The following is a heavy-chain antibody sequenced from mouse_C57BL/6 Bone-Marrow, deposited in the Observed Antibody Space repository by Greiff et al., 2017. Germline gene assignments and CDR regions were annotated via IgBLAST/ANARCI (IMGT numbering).Heavy chain of an antibody. CDR3: TRKGGSSLDY. Sequence: QVQLKQSGAELVRPGASVTLSCKASGYTFTDYEMHWVKQTPVHGLEWIGAIDPETGGTAYNQKFNGKAILTADKSSSTAYMALRSLTSEDSAVXYCTRKGGSSLDYWGQGTTLTVSS. CDR1: GYTFTDYE. V-gene: IGHV1-15*01. D-gene: IGHD1-1*01. CDR2: IDPETGGT. J-gene: IGHJ2*01.